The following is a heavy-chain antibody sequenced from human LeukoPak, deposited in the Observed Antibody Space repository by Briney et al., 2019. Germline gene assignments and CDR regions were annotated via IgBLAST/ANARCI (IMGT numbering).Heavy chain of an antibody. V-gene: IGHV3-23*01. CDR2: ISGSGGST. J-gene: IGHJ4*02. CDR3: ARLGPITMVRGALDY. Sequence: GGSLRLSCAASGFTFSSYAMSWVRQAPGKGLEWVSAISGSGGSTYYADSVKGRFTISRDNSKNTLYLQMNSLRAEDTAVYYCARLGPITMVRGALDYWGQGTLVTVSS. CDR1: GFTFSSYA. D-gene: IGHD3-10*01.